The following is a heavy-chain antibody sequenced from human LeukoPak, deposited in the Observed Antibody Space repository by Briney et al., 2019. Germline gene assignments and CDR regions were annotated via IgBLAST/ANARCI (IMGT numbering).Heavy chain of an antibody. Sequence: GESLKISCKVSGYIFTSDCIARVRQVPGKGLEWMGIIHPGDSDTRYSPSFQGQVTFSADKSISTAYLQWSSLKASDTAMYYCARLHTISWCFDYWGQGTLVTVSS. D-gene: IGHD6-13*01. J-gene: IGHJ4*02. CDR2: IHPGDSDT. V-gene: IGHV5-51*01. CDR1: GYIFTSDC. CDR3: ARLHTISWCFDY.